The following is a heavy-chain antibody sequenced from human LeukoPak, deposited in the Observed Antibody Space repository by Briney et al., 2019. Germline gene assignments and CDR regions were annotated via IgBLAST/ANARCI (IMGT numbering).Heavy chain of an antibody. V-gene: IGHV3-23*01. Sequence: GGSLRLSCAASGFTFSSYAMSWVRQAPGKGLEWVSAISGSGGSTYYADSVKGRFTISRDNSKNTLYLQMNSLRAEDTAVYYCAKGEGTTWIQLRNDAFDIWGQGTMVTVSS. D-gene: IGHD5-18*01. J-gene: IGHJ3*02. CDR2: ISGSGGST. CDR3: AKGEGTTWIQLRNDAFDI. CDR1: GFTFSSYA.